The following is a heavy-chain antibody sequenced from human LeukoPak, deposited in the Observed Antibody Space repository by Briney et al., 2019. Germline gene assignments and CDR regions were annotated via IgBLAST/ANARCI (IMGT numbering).Heavy chain of an antibody. D-gene: IGHD5-24*01. CDR2: ISAYNCNT. CDR3: ARGGADERWLQIDY. J-gene: IGHJ4*02. V-gene: IGHV1-18*01. CDR1: GYTFTSYG. Sequence: ASVKVSCKASGYTFTSYGISWVRQAPGQGLEWMGWISAYNCNTNYAQRLQGRVTMTTDTSTSTAYMELRSLRSDDKAVYYCARGGADERWLQIDYWGQGTLVTVSS.